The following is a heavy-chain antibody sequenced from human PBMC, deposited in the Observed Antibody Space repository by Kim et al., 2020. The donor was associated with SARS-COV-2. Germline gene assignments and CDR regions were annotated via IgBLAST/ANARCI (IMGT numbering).Heavy chain of an antibody. V-gene: IGHV3-11*05. Sequence: HYADSVKSRCTSSRDKARNTLSLQLNSLRAVDTAIYYCARDGYDWIPFDYWGQGTLVSVSS. J-gene: IGHJ4*02. CDR3: ARDGYDWIPFDY. D-gene: IGHD1-1*01.